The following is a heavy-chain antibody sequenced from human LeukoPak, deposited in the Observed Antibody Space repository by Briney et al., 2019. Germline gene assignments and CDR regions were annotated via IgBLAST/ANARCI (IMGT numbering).Heavy chain of an antibody. D-gene: IGHD4-17*01. CDR1: GSMFDDYG. V-gene: IGHV3-20*04. Sequence: GGSRRLSCAASGSMFDDYGMSWVRQAPGKGLDWVSGINWNGGRTGYADSVKGRFTISRDNAKNSLYLQMNSLRAEDTALYYCARDYDYGDYPGYWGQGTLVTVSS. CDR3: ARDYDYGDYPGY. J-gene: IGHJ4*02. CDR2: INWNGGRT.